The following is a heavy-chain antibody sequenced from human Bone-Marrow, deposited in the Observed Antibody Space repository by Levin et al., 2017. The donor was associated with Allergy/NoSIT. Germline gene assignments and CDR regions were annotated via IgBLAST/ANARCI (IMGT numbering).Heavy chain of an antibody. D-gene: IGHD2-8*02. J-gene: IGHJ4*02. CDR2: ISAYNGNT. CDR3: ARDPSWFNCTGGVCPVDY. V-gene: IGHV1-18*01. Sequence: GESLKISCKASGYTFTSYGISWVRQAPGQGLEWMGWISAYNGNTNYAQKLQGRVTMTTDTSTSTAYMELRSLRSDDTAVYYCARDPSWFNCTGGVCPVDYWGQGTLVTVSS. CDR1: GYTFTSYG.